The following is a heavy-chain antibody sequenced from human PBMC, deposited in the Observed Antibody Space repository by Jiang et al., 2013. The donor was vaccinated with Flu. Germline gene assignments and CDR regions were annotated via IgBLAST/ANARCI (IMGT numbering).Heavy chain of an antibody. J-gene: IGHJ6*02. Sequence: LLESGGGLVQPGGSLRLSCAASGFTFSSYAMSWVRQAPGKGLEWVSAISGSGGSTYYADSVKGRFTISRDNSKNTLYLQMNSLRAEDTAVYYCAKVGKGWFERVLYGMDVWGQGTTVTVSS. D-gene: IGHD3-10*01. CDR1: GFTFSSYA. CDR2: ISGSGGST. V-gene: IGHV3-23*01. CDR3: AKVGKGWFERVLYGMDV.